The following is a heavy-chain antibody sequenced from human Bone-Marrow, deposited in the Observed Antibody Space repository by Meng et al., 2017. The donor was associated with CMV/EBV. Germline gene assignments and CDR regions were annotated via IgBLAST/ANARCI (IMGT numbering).Heavy chain of an antibody. CDR1: GGTFSSYA. J-gene: IGHJ4*02. CDR2: INPSGGST. CDR3: ARDQSLGYYYGSGSSILY. D-gene: IGHD3-10*01. V-gene: IGHV1-46*01. Sequence: ASVKVSCKASGGTFSSYAISWVRQAPGQGLEWMGIINPSGGSTSYAQKFQGRVTMTRDTSTSTVYMELSSLRSEDTAVYYCARDQSLGYYYGSGSSILYWGQGTLVTVSS.